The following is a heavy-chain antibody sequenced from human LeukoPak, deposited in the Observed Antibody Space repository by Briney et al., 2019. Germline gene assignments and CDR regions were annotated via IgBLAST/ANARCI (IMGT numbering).Heavy chain of an antibody. Sequence: ASVKVSCKASGYTFTVYYMHWVRQAPGQGLEWMGWINPNSGGTNYAQKFQGRVTMTRDTSISTAYMELSRLRSDDTAVYYCARVLRSCYSHDGCSFDPWGQGTLVTVSS. V-gene: IGHV1-2*02. CDR2: INPNSGGT. CDR3: ARVLRSCYSHDGCSFDP. D-gene: IGHD2-15*01. CDR1: GYTFTVYY. J-gene: IGHJ5*02.